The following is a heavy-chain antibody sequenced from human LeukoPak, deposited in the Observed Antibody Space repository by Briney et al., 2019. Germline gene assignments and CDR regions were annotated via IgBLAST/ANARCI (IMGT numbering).Heavy chain of an antibody. Sequence: PGGSLRLSCAASGFTFSSYEMNWVRQAPGKGLEWVSYISSGGSTIYYADSVKGRFTISRDNAKNSLHLQMNSLRAEDTAVYYCARWVRPGYSYGHWYFDLWGRGTLVTVSS. V-gene: IGHV3-48*03. CDR3: ARWVRPGYSYGHWYFDL. J-gene: IGHJ2*01. CDR1: GFTFSSYE. D-gene: IGHD5-18*01. CDR2: ISSGGSTI.